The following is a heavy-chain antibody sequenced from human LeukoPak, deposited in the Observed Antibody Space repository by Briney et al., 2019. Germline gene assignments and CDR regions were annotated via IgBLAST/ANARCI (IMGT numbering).Heavy chain of an antibody. D-gene: IGHD3-9*01. CDR2: INWNADST. CDR3: ARAILSDPKYYGMDV. CDR1: GFKFSDYG. Sequence: GGSLRLSCAASGFKFSDYGMSWVRQAPGKGLEWVSGINWNADSTGYADSVKGRFTISKDNAKNSLFLQMNSLRAEDTAMYYCARAILSDPKYYGMDVWGQGTTVTVSS. V-gene: IGHV3-20*04. J-gene: IGHJ6*02.